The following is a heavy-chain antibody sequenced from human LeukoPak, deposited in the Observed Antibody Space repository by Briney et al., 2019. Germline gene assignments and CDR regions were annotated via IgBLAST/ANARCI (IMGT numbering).Heavy chain of an antibody. V-gene: IGHV4-59*01. Sequence: GSLRLSCAASGFTFSSYSMNWVRQVPGKGLEWIGYIYYSGSTNYNPSLKSRVTISVDTSKNQFSLKLSSVTAADTAVYYCARQSGYYTPFDYWGQGTLVTVSS. CDR3: ARQSGYYTPFDY. D-gene: IGHD3-3*01. CDR2: IYYSGST. J-gene: IGHJ4*02. CDR1: GFTFSSYS.